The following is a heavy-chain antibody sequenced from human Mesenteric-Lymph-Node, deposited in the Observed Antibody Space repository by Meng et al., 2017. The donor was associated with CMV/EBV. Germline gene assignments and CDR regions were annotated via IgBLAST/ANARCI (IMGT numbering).Heavy chain of an antibody. CDR3: ARDNGGYSSSYYYYGMDV. CDR2: IKQDGSEK. CDR1: GFTFSSYW. J-gene: IGHJ6*02. V-gene: IGHV3-7*01. Sequence: GESLKISCAASGFTFSSYWMNWVRQAPGKGLEWVANIKQDGSEKYYVDSVKGRFTISRDNAKNSLYLQMNSLRAEDTAVYYCARDNGGYSSSYYYYGMDVWGHGTTVTVSS. D-gene: IGHD4-11*01.